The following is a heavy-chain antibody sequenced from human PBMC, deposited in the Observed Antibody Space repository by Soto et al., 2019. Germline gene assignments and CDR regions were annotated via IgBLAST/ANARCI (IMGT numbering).Heavy chain of an antibody. D-gene: IGHD2-15*01. J-gene: IGHJ4*02. CDR2: ISSSSSYI. CDR3: ARDSIEVVVAATTPYYFDY. Sequence: PGGSLRLSCAASGFTFSSYSMNWVRQAPGKGLEWVSSISSSSSYIYYADSVKGRFTISRDNAKNSLYLQMNSLRAEDTAVYYCARDSIEVVVAATTPYYFDYWGQGTLVTVSS. V-gene: IGHV3-21*01. CDR1: GFTFSSYS.